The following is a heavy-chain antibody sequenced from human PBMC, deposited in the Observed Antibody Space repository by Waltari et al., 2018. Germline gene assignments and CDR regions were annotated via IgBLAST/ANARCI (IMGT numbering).Heavy chain of an antibody. CDR2: ISDDGSNK. J-gene: IGHJ4*02. Sequence: QVQLVESGGGVVQPGRSLRLSCAASGFTFSSYAMHWVRQAPGQGLELVAVISDDGSNKYYADSVKGRFTISRDNSKNTLYLQMNSLRAEYTAVYYCARGEFDWLPLGDYWGQGTLVTVSS. CDR3: ARGEFDWLPLGDY. D-gene: IGHD3-9*01. CDR1: GFTFSSYA. V-gene: IGHV3-30-3*01.